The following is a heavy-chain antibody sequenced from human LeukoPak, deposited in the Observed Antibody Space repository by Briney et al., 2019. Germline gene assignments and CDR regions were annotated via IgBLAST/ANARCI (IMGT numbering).Heavy chain of an antibody. J-gene: IGHJ4*02. D-gene: IGHD2-2*01. CDR3: AREGLVPAAPFDY. CDR1: GFTFSSYS. V-gene: IGHV3-21*01. Sequence: PGGSLRLSCAASGFTFSSYSMNWVRQAPGKGLGWVSSISSSSSYIYYADSVKGRFTISGDNAKNSLYLQMNSLRAEDTAVYYCAREGLVPAAPFDYWGQGTLVTVSS. CDR2: ISSSSSYI.